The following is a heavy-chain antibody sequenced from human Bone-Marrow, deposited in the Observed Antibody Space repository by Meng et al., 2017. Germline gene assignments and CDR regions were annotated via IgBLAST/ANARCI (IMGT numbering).Heavy chain of an antibody. Sequence: GESLKISCAASGFTFSSYAMHWVRQAPGKGLEWVAVISYDGSNKYYADSVKGRFTISRDNSKNTLYLQMNSLRAEDTAVYYCARVDSGWGYYFDYWGQGTLVTVSS. J-gene: IGHJ4*02. CDR3: ARVDSGWGYYFDY. CDR1: GFTFSSYA. D-gene: IGHD6-19*01. CDR2: ISYDGSNK. V-gene: IGHV3-30*04.